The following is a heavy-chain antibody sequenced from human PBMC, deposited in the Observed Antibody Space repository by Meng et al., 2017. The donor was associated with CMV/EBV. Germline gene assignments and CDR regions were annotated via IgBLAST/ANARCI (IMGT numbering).Heavy chain of an antibody. Sequence: SCSASEYTFIGYFIHWIRQAPGQRLEWMEWINPNNRGTKYAERFQGRVTVTRDTSTNTVYMELDSLRFVDTAIYYCAKDESNGYTDYWGPGTLVTVSS. CDR1: EYTFIGYF. CDR3: AKDESNGYTDY. J-gene: IGHJ4*02. D-gene: IGHD5-18*01. CDR2: INPNNRGT. V-gene: IGHV1-2*02.